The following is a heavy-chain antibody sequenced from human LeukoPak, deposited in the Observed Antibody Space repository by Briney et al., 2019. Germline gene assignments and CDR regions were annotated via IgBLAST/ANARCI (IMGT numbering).Heavy chain of an antibody. D-gene: IGHD6-13*01. V-gene: IGHV4-34*01. Sequence: SETLSLTCAVYGGSFSGYYWSWIRQPPGKGLEWIGEINHSGSTNYNPSLKSRVTISVDTSKNQFSLKLSSVTASDTAVYYCARGPYIAAAGTSWFDPWGQGTLVNVSS. CDR3: ARGPYIAAAGTSWFDP. J-gene: IGHJ5*02. CDR1: GGSFSGYY. CDR2: INHSGST.